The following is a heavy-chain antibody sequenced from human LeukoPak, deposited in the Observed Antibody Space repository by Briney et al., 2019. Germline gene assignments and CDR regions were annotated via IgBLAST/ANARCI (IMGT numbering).Heavy chain of an antibody. Sequence: GASVKVSCKASGYTFTGYYMHWVRQAPGQGLEWMGWINPNSGGTNYAQKLQGRVTMTTDTSTSTAYMELRSLRSDDTAVYYCARDPRSSGYETHYFDYWGQGTLVTVSS. CDR1: GYTFTGYY. D-gene: IGHD5-12*01. V-gene: IGHV1-2*02. CDR3: ARDPRSSGYETHYFDY. J-gene: IGHJ4*02. CDR2: INPNSGGT.